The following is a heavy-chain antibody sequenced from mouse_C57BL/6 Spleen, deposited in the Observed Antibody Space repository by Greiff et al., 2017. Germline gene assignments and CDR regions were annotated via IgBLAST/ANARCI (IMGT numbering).Heavy chain of an antibody. J-gene: IGHJ2*01. D-gene: IGHD2-5*01. V-gene: IGHV1-47*01. CDR1: GYTFTTYP. CDR3: ARRGPYYSNYDLGNVDY. Sequence: QVQLQQSGAELVKPGASVKMSCKASGYTFTTYPIEWMKQNHGKSLEWIGNFHPYNDDTKYNEKFKGKATLTVEKSSSTVYLELSRLTSDDSAVYYCARRGPYYSNYDLGNVDYWGQGTTLTVSS. CDR2: FHPYNDDT.